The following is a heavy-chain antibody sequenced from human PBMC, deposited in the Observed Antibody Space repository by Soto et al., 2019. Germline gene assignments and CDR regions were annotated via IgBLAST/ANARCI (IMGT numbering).Heavy chain of an antibody. J-gene: IGHJ5*02. Sequence: QVQLVQSGTEVKKPGASVKVSCKASGYTFTSYGIHWVRQAPGQRLEWMGWINAANGDTKYSPKFQGRVTITRGTSASTAYMELSSLRSEDTAVYYCVRRHVSATGIDWFDPWGQGTLVTVSS. CDR1: GYTFTSYG. D-gene: IGHD6-13*01. CDR3: VRRHVSATGIDWFDP. CDR2: INAANGDT. V-gene: IGHV1-3*01.